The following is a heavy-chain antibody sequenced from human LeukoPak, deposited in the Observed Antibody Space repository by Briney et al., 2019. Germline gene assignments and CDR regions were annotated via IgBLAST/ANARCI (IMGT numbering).Heavy chain of an antibody. Sequence: ASVKVSCKASGYTFTSYYMHWARQAPGQGLEWMGIINPSGGSTSYAQKFQGRVTMTRDTSTSTVYMELSSLRSEDTAVYYCAREGGLGYCSSTSCSDFDYWGQGTLVTVSS. CDR3: AREGGLGYCSSTSCSDFDY. V-gene: IGHV1-46*01. CDR1: GYTFTSYY. CDR2: INPSGGST. J-gene: IGHJ4*02. D-gene: IGHD2-2*01.